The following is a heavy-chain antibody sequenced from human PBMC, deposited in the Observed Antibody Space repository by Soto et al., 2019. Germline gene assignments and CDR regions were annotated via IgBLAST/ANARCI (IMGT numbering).Heavy chain of an antibody. J-gene: IGHJ4*02. CDR1: GGSISSGGYY. CDR2: IYYSGST. D-gene: IGHD2-2*01. Sequence: QVQLQESGPGLVKPSQTLSLTCTVSGGSISSGGYYWSWIRQHPGKGLEWIGYIYYSGSTYYNPSLKIRVTISVDTSKNQFSLKLSSVTAAYTAVYYCARGDIVVVPAAIFRYWGQGPLVTVSS. CDR3: ARGDIVVVPAAIFRY. V-gene: IGHV4-31*03.